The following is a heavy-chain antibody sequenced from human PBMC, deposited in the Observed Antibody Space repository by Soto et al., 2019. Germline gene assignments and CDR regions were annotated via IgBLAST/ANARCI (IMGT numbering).Heavy chain of an antibody. D-gene: IGHD3-16*01. V-gene: IGHV3-7*03. CDR2: IKEDGSEI. Sequence: HPGGSLRLSCAASGFTLSRHWMSWVRPAPGKGLEWVAKIKEDGSEINYVDSVKGRFTISRGNAKNSLYLQMDSLRAEDTAVYYCARDGLPFALDIWGHGTMVTVSS. J-gene: IGHJ3*02. CDR1: GFTLSRHW. CDR3: ARDGLPFALDI.